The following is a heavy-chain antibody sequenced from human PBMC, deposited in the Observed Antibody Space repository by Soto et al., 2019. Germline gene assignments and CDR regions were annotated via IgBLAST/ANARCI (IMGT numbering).Heavy chain of an antibody. J-gene: IGHJ6*02. CDR3: ARRAMVRGVILSSYGMDV. CDR1: GGTFSSYA. V-gene: IGHV1-69*01. CDR2: IIRIFGTA. Sequence: QVQLVKSGAEVMKPGSSVKVSCKASGGTFSSYAISWVRQAPGQGLEWMGGIIRIFGTANYAQKFQGRVTITTDESTSTAYMELSSLRSEDTAVYYCARRAMVRGVILSSYGMDVWGQGTTVTVSS. D-gene: IGHD3-10*01.